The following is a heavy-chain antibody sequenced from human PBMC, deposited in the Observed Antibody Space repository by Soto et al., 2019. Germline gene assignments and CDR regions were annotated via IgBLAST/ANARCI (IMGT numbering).Heavy chain of an antibody. J-gene: IGHJ5*02. Sequence: EVQLVESGGGLVQPGGSLRLSCAASGFTFTNYWMHWVRQVPGKGLVWVSRINSDGTRTTYADSVRGRFTISRDNAKNPLYLQMNSLRAEDTAVYYCATVATGSWDWFDPWGQGTLVTVSS. D-gene: IGHD1-26*01. V-gene: IGHV3-74*01. CDR2: INSDGTRT. CDR3: ATVATGSWDWFDP. CDR1: GFTFTNYW.